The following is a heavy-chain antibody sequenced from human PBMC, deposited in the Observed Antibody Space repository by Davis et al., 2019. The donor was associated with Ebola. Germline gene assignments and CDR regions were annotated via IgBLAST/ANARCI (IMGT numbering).Heavy chain of an antibody. V-gene: IGHV3-30-3*01. CDR3: ARDPLIIGDATTDS. D-gene: IGHD2/OR15-2a*01. CDR2: ISYDGSNK. CDR1: GFTFSSYA. Sequence: GGSLRLSCAASGFTFSSYAMHWVRQAPGKGLEWVAVISYDGSNKYYADSVKGRFTISRDNSKNTLYLQMNSLRAEDTAVYYCARDPLIIGDATTDSWGQGTLVTVSS. J-gene: IGHJ5*01.